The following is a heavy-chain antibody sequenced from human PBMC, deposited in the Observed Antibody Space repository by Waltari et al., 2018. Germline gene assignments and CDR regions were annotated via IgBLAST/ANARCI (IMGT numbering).Heavy chain of an antibody. Sequence: QVQLVQSGAEVKKPGASVKVSCKASGYTFTGYYMHWVRQAPGQGLEWMGWINPNSGGTNYAQKFQGRVTMTRDTSISTAYMELSRLRSDDTAVYYCARDAEQLVPPNYYYYYMDVWGKGTTVTISS. V-gene: IGHV1-2*02. D-gene: IGHD6-6*01. CDR1: GYTFTGYY. CDR3: ARDAEQLVPPNYYYYYMDV. CDR2: INPNSGGT. J-gene: IGHJ6*03.